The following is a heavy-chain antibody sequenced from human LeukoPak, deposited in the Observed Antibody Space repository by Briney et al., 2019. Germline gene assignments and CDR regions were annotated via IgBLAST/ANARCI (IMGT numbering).Heavy chain of an antibody. D-gene: IGHD6-13*01. V-gene: IGHV3-30*18. CDR2: ISYDGSNK. Sequence: GRSLRLSCAASGFTFSSYGMHWVRQAPGKGLEWVAVISYDGSNKYYADSVKGRFTISRDNSKNTLYLQMNSLRAEDTAVYYCAKDRGLGYSSLGYWGQGTLVTVSS. CDR1: GFTFSSYG. CDR3: AKDRGLGYSSLGY. J-gene: IGHJ4*02.